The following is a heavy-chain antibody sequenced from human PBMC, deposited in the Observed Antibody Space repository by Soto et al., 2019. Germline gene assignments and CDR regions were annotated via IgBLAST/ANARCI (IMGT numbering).Heavy chain of an antibody. V-gene: IGHV3-30*18. D-gene: IGHD6-19*01. J-gene: IGHJ6*03. CDR1: GFTFSSYG. CDR3: AKEGSSGLYYSYMDV. Sequence: GGSLRLSCAASGFTFSSYGMHWVRQAPGKGLEWVTIISYDGSNRYYADSVKGRFTISRDISRNTLYLQMNSLRAEDTAVYYCAKEGSSGLYYSYMDVWGKGTTVTVSS. CDR2: ISYDGSNR.